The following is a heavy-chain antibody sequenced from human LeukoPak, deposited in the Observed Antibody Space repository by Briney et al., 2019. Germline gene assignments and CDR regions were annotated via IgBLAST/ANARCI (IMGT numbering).Heavy chain of an antibody. CDR2: IYGGGST. CDR3: ARDPGYVWGSYRRGDAFDI. CDR1: GFTVSSNY. V-gene: IGHV3-53*01. J-gene: IGHJ3*02. Sequence: PGGSLRLSCAASGFTVSSNYMSWVRQAPGKGLEWVSVIYGGGSTYYADSVKGRFTISRDNSKNTLYLQMNSLRAEDTAVYYCARDPGYVWGSYRRGDAFDIWGQGTMVTVSS. D-gene: IGHD3-16*02.